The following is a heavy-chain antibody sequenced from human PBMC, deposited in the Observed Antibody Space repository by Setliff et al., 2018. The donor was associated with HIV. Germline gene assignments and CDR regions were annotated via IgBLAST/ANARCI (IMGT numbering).Heavy chain of an antibody. CDR2: INPSGGST. Sequence: ASVKVSCKASGYTFTSYHIHWVRQAPGQGLEWMGVINPSGGSTSYAQKFQGRVTITRDTSASTAYMELSSLRFEDTAVYYCARMREGIWMDIWGKGTTVTVS. V-gene: IGHV1-46*01. J-gene: IGHJ6*03. D-gene: IGHD2-15*01. CDR3: ARMREGIWMDI. CDR1: GYTFTSYH.